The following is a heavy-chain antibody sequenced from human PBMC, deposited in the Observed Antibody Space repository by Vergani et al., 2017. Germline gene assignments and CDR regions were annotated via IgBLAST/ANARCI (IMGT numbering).Heavy chain of an antibody. J-gene: IGHJ4*02. Sequence: EVQLVESGGGLVQPGRSLRLSCAASGFTFDDYAMHWVRQAPGKGLEWVSGISWNSGSIGYADSVKGRFTISRDNAKNSLYLQLNSLTVDDTAIYYCARXGLGWSYVNGLDSWGQGVLVTVSS. CDR3: ARXGLGWSYVNGLDS. D-gene: IGHD3-16*01. V-gene: IGHV3-9*01. CDR2: ISWNSGSI. CDR1: GFTFDDYA.